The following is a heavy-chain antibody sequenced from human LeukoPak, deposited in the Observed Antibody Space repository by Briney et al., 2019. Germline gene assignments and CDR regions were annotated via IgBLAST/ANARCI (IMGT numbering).Heavy chain of an antibody. CDR2: IYYSGSS. CDR1: GGSISRYY. CDR3: ARDLSWGSGYDNSTYTLRWLDY. V-gene: IGHV4-59*01. J-gene: IGHJ4*02. D-gene: IGHD2/OR15-2a*01. Sequence: SETLSLTCTVSGGSISRYYWSWIRQPPGKGLEWIGYIYYSGSSNYNPSLKSRVTISVDTSKNQFSLNLSSVTAADTAVYYCARDLSWGSGYDNSTYTLRWLDYWGQGTLVTVSS.